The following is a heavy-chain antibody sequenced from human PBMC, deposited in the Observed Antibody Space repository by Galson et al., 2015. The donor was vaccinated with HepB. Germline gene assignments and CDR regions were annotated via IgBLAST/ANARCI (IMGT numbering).Heavy chain of an antibody. V-gene: IGHV3-11*01. Sequence: SLRLSCAASGFTFSDYYMSWIRQAPGKGLEWVSYISSSGSTIYYADSVKGRFTISRDNAKNSLYLQMNSLRAEDTAVYYCARGIPAAIEPFDYWGQGTLVTVSS. CDR3: ARGIPAAIEPFDY. CDR2: ISSSGSTI. D-gene: IGHD2-2*01. J-gene: IGHJ4*02. CDR1: GFTFSDYY.